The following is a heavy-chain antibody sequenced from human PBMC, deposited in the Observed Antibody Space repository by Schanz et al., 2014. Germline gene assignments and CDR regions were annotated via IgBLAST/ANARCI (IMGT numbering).Heavy chain of an antibody. CDR3: AKERFGELSAFDI. Sequence: EVQLVQSGGGLVQPGGSLRLSCAASGFSVGNKYMNWVRQAPGKGLEWVSFIYIGGNTYYADSVKGRFTISRDNSKNTVYIQMNSLRAEDTAVYYCAKERFGELSAFDIWGQGTMVTVSS. CDR2: IYIGGNT. V-gene: IGHV3-66*01. CDR1: GFSVGNKY. D-gene: IGHD3-10*01. J-gene: IGHJ3*02.